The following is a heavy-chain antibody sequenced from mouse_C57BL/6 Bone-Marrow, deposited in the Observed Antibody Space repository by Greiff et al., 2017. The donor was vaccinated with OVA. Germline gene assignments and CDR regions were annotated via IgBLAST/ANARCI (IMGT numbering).Heavy chain of an antibody. CDR1: GFNIKDDY. V-gene: IGHV14-4*01. J-gene: IGHJ2*01. D-gene: IGHD1-1*01. CDR2: IDPANGDT. CDR3: TTTVVATDY. Sequence: VQLQQSGAELVRPGASVKLSCTASGFNIKDDYMHWVKQRPEQGLEWIGWIDPANGDTEYAPKFKGKATITADTSSNTAYLQRSSLTSEDTAVYYCTTTVVATDYWGQGTTLTVSS.